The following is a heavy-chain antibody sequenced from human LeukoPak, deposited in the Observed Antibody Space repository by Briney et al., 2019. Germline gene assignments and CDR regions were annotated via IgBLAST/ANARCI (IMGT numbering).Heavy chain of an antibody. Sequence: ASVKVSCKASGYTFTSYDINWVRQAAGQGLEWMGWMNPNSGNTGYAQKFQGRVTMTRNTSISTAYMELSSLRSEDTAVYYCARGRDKLYSSSWYEAGYWGQGTLVTVSS. CDR1: GYTFTSYD. CDR2: MNPNSGNT. V-gene: IGHV1-8*01. J-gene: IGHJ4*02. D-gene: IGHD6-13*01. CDR3: ARGRDKLYSSSWYEAGY.